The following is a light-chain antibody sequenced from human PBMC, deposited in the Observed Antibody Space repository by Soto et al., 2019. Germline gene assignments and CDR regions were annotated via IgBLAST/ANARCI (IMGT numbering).Light chain of an antibody. V-gene: IGLV1-40*01. CDR3: QSYDSSLSSVV. J-gene: IGLJ2*01. Sequence: QSLLTQPPSVSGAPGQRVTISCTGSSSNIGAGYDVHWYQQLPGTAPKLLIYGSTNRPSGVPDRFSGSKSGTSASLAVTGLQAEDEADYYCQSYDSSLSSVVFGGGTQLTVL. CDR1: SSNIGAGYD. CDR2: GST.